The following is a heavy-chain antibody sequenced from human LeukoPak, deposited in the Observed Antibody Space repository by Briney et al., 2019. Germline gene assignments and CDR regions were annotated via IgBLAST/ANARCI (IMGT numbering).Heavy chain of an antibody. CDR2: ILPSGDST. Sequence: GGSLRLSCAASGFTFSNYDMTWVRQAPGKGLEWVSSILPSGDSTYYADSLKGRFTISRDNSKNALFLQMNSLRAEDTAVYYCAKAGCSSACYVDYWGRGTLVSVSS. D-gene: IGHD2-2*01. J-gene: IGHJ4*02. CDR3: AKAGCSSACYVDY. V-gene: IGHV3-23*01. CDR1: GFTFSNYD.